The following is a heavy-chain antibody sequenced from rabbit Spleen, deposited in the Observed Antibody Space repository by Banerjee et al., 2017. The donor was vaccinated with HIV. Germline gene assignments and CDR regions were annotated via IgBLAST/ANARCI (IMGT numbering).Heavy chain of an antibody. CDR3: ARDLAGVIGWNFNL. CDR2: IDSGSSGFT. CDR1: GVSFSGSSY. D-gene: IGHD4-1*01. Sequence: QEQLVESGGGLVKPGASLTLTCIASGVSFSGSSYMCWVRQAPGKGLEWIACIDSGSSGFTYFASWAKGRFTISKTSSTTVTLQMTSLTAADTATYFCARDLAGVIGWNFNLWGPGTLVTVS. J-gene: IGHJ4*01. V-gene: IGHV1S45*01.